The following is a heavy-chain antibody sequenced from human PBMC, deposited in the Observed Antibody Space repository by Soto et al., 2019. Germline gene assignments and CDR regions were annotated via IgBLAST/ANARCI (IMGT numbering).Heavy chain of an antibody. D-gene: IGHD4-17*01. CDR3: ARTLSTVTCFDY. V-gene: IGHV3-30-3*01. CDR2: ISYDGSNK. Sequence: SGFTLSSYAMHWVRQAPGKGLEWVAVISYDGSNKYYADSVKGRFTISRDNSKNTLYLQMNSLRAEDTAVYYCARTLSTVTCFDYWGQGTLVTVSS. CDR1: GFTLSSYA. J-gene: IGHJ4*02.